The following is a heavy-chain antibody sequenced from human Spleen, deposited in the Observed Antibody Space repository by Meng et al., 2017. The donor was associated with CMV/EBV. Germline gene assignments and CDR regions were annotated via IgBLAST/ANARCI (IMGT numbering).Heavy chain of an antibody. CDR3: ARIERRRILKYCGSDCSTTDY. CDR1: GGPISSSNL. CDR2: IYQSGST. D-gene: IGHD2-21*02. V-gene: IGHV4-4*02. J-gene: IGHJ4*02. Sequence: QVQLQESGQGLVKPAGPLALTCDVSGGPISSSNLWTWVRQVPGKGLEWIGEIYQSGSTNYNPSLKSRVTISVDKFKNQFSLKLGSVTAADTAVYYCARIERRRILKYCGSDCSTTDYWGQGTLVTVSS.